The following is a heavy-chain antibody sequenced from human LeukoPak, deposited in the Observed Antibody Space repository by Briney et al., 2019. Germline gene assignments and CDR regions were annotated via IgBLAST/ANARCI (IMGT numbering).Heavy chain of an antibody. V-gene: IGHV4-34*01. Sequence: SETLSLTCAVYGGSFSGYYWSWIRQPPGKGLEWIGEINHSGSTNYNPSLKSRVTISVDTSKNQFSLKLSSVTAADTAVYYCARDVIAAPIINYYGMDVWGQATTVTVSS. CDR2: INHSGST. CDR1: GGSFSGYY. D-gene: IGHD6-13*01. CDR3: ARDVIAAPIINYYGMDV. J-gene: IGHJ6*02.